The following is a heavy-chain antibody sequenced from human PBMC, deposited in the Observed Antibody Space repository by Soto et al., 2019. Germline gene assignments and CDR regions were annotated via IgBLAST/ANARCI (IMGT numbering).Heavy chain of an antibody. D-gene: IGHD2-15*01. J-gene: IGHJ4*02. V-gene: IGHV1-69*04. CDR1: GGTFSSYT. CDR2: IIPILGIA. CDR3: ARDPGDIVVVVAANEDY. Sequence: ASVKVSCKASGGTFSSYTISWVRQTPGQGLEWMGRIIPILGIANYAQKFQGRVTITADKSTSTAYMELSSLRSEDTAVYYCARDPGDIVVVVAANEDYWGQGTLVTVSS.